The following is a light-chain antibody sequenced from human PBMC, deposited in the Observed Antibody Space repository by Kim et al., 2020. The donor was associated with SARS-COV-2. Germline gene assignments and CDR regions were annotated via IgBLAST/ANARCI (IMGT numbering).Light chain of an antibody. V-gene: IGKV1-39*01. CDR1: QSISNY. Sequence: ASIGETITITCRASQSISNYLNWYLQIPGKAPKLLIYAASSLQIGVPSRFSGSGSGTDFTLTISSLQPEDFGTYYCQESYSSTWTFGQGTKVDIK. J-gene: IGKJ1*01. CDR3: QESYSSTWT. CDR2: AAS.